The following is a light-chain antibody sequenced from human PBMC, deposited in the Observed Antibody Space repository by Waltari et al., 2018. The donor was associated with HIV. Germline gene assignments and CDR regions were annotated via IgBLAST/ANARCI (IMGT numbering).Light chain of an antibody. CDR2: EVS. J-gene: IGLJ2*01. V-gene: IGLV2-18*02. CDR1: SSDVGSYNR. Sequence: QSALTQPPSVSGSPGPSVTISCTGTSSDVGSYNRVSWYQQPPGTAPKLMIYEVSNRPSGVPDRFSGSKSGNTASLTISGLRAEDEADYYCSSYTSSSTFVFGGGTKLTVL. CDR3: SSYTSSSTFV.